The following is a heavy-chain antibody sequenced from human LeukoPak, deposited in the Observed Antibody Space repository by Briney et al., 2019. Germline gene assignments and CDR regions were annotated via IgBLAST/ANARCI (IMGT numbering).Heavy chain of an antibody. CDR1: GFTFINAW. CDR3: ARAGSSDPWGY. V-gene: IGHV3-48*04. CDR2: ISSSGSTI. Sequence: QPGGSLRLSCAASGFTFINAWMTWVRQAPGKGLEWVSYISSSGSTIYYADSVKGRFTISRDNAKNSLYLQMNSLRAEDTAVYYCARAGSSDPWGYWGQGTLVTVSS. J-gene: IGHJ4*02. D-gene: IGHD6-6*01.